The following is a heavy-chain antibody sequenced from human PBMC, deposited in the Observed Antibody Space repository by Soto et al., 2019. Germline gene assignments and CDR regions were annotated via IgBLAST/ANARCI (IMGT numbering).Heavy chain of an antibody. CDR2: ISAYNGNT. D-gene: IGHD3-3*01. CDR1: GYTFTSYG. Sequence: ASVKVSCKASGYTFTSYGISWVRQAPGQGLEWMGWISAYNGNTNYAQKLQGRVTMTRATSISTAYMELSRLRSDDTAVYYCARNDFWSGYAPYYYYGMDVWGEGTTVTVSS. J-gene: IGHJ6*04. V-gene: IGHV1-18*01. CDR3: ARNDFWSGYAPYYYYGMDV.